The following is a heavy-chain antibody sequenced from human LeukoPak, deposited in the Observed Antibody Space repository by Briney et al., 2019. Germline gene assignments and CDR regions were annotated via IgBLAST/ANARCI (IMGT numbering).Heavy chain of an antibody. CDR1: GYTFTGYY. D-gene: IGHD3-22*01. V-gene: IGHV1-2*02. J-gene: IGHJ3*02. Sequence: ASVKVSCKASGYTFTGYYMHWVRQAPGQGLEWMGWINPNSGGTNYAQKFQGRVTMTRDTSISTAYMELSRLRSDDRAVYYCARVGTMIVVADDAFDIWGQGAMVTVSS. CDR2: INPNSGGT. CDR3: ARVGTMIVVADDAFDI.